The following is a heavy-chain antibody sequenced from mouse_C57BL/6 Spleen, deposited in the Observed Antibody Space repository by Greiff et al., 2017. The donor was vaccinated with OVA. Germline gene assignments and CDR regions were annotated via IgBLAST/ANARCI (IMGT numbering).Heavy chain of an antibody. CDR3: ARPVLPGSSYRWYFDV. CDR2: IDTSASYT. Sequence: QVQLQQPGAELVMPGASVKLSCKASGYTFTSYWLHWVTQRPGQGLEWIGEIDTSASYTNYNPKFQGKSTLTVDKSSSTAYMQHSSLTSEDSAVYYCARPVLPGSSYRWYFDVWGTGTTVTVSS. J-gene: IGHJ1*03. V-gene: IGHV1-69*01. CDR1: GYTFTSYW. D-gene: IGHD1-1*01.